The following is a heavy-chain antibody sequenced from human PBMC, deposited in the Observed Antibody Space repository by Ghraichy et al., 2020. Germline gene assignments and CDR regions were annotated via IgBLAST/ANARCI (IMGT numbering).Heavy chain of an antibody. D-gene: IGHD4-23*01. J-gene: IGHJ6*02. V-gene: IGHV3-48*02. Sequence: GESLNISCVGSGFTFGSYNMNWVRQSPGKGLEWVSYISSSSRAIFYADSVKGRITISRDNAQNSLYLQMKSLRDEDTAIYYCARASTVVRFYYYDGMDVWGQGTTVTVSS. CDR2: ISSSSRAI. CDR3: ARASTVVRFYYYDGMDV. CDR1: GFTFGSYN.